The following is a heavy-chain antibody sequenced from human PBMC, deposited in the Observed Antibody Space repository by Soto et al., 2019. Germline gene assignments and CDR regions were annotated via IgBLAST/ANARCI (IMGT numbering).Heavy chain of an antibody. V-gene: IGHV4-59*01. CDR3: ARDLDGSGSYLAW. J-gene: IGHJ4*02. CDR2: IYYSGST. CDR1: GGSISSYY. Sequence: SETLSLTCTVSGGSISSYYWSWIRQPPGKGLEWIGYIYYSGSTNYNPSLKSRVTISVDTSKNQFSLKLSSVTAADTAVYYCARDLDGSGSYLAWWGQGTLVTVSS. D-gene: IGHD3-10*01.